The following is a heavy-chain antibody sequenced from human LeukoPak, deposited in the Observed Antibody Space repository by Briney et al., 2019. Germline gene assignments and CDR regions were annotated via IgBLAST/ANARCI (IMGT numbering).Heavy chain of an antibody. V-gene: IGHV4-61*02. Sequence: SQTLSLTCTVSGGSISSGSYYWSWIRQPAGKGLEWIGRIYTSGSTNYNPSLKSRVTISVDTSKNQFSLKLSSVTAADTAVYYCAREQYDILTGYYLDYWGQGALVTVSS. J-gene: IGHJ4*02. CDR3: AREQYDILTGYYLDY. CDR2: IYTSGST. CDR1: GGSISSGSYY. D-gene: IGHD3-9*01.